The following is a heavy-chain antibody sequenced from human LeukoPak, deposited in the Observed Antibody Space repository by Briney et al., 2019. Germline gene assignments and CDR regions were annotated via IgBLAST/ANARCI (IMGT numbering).Heavy chain of an antibody. CDR1: GGTFSSYA. D-gene: IGHD5-24*01. J-gene: IGHJ4*02. CDR2: IIPILGIA. Sequence: SVKVSCKASGGTFSSYAISWVRQAPGQGLEWMGRIIPILGIANYAQKFQGRVTITADKSTSTAYMELSSLRSEDTAVYYCASFSRDGYNPFDYWGQGTLVTVSS. CDR3: ASFSRDGYNPFDY. V-gene: IGHV1-69*04.